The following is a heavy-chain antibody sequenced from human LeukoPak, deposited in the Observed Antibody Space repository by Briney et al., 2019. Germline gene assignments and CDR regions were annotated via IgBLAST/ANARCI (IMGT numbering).Heavy chain of an antibody. CDR3: ARGYSSSSPFYYYYYYMDV. Sequence: PGGSLRLSCAASGFTFSSYAMHWVRQAPGKGLEYVSAISSNGGSTYYANSVKGRFTISRDNSKNTLYLQMGSLRAEDMAVYYCARGYSSSSPFYYYYYYMDVWGKGTTVTVSS. V-gene: IGHV3-64*01. CDR1: GFTFSSYA. D-gene: IGHD6-6*01. CDR2: ISSNGGST. J-gene: IGHJ6*03.